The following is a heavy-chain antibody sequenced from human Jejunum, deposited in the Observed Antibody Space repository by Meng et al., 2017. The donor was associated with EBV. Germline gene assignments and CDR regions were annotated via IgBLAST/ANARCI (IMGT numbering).Heavy chain of an antibody. CDR1: VYICTNCD. V-gene: IGHV1-18*01. CDR3: ARYVPNGSFWNFDF. CDR2: ISVKNGEA. J-gene: IGHJ2*01. D-gene: IGHD6-13*01. Sequence: QVQLVQAAAAAKYPGAAMKALCKASVYICTNCDIGWVRQAPGQGLEWMGWISVKNGEAKYPQNFQGRVTMTTATTTSTAYMELRSLTSDDTAVYYCARYVPNGSFWNFDFWGRGTLVTVSS.